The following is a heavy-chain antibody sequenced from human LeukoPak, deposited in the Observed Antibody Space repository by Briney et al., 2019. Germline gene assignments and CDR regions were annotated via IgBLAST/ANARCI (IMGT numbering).Heavy chain of an antibody. CDR1: GFTFSSYA. CDR3: AKDRVFYGGAFDI. V-gene: IGHV3-23*01. CDR2: ISGSGGST. D-gene: IGHD4-23*01. Sequence: GGSLRLSCAASGFTFSSYAMSWVRQAPGKGLEWVSAISGSGGSTHYADSVKGRFTISRDNSKNTLYLQMNSLRAEDTAVYYCAKDRVFYGGAFDIWGQGTMVTVSS. J-gene: IGHJ3*02.